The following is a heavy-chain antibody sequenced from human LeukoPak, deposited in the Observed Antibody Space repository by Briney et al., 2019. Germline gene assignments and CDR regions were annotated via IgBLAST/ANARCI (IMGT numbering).Heavy chain of an antibody. D-gene: IGHD6-19*01. CDR1: GFTFSDYY. J-gene: IGHJ4*02. CDR2: ISSSGSTI. CDR3: ARWSEQWRDFDY. Sequence: GGSLRHSCAASGFTFSDYYMSWIRQAPGKGLEWVSYISSSGSTIYYADSVKGRFTISRDNAKNSLYLQMNSLRAEDTAVYYCARWSEQWRDFDYWGQGTLVTVSS. V-gene: IGHV3-11*04.